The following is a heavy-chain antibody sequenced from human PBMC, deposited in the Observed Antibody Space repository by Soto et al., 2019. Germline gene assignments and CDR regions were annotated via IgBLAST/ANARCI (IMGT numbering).Heavy chain of an antibody. Sequence: SVKVSCKASGDTFSSYAISWVRQAPGQGLEWMGGIIPIFGTANYAQKFQGRVTITADESTGTAYMELSSLRSEDTAVYYCARASSVALPGNWFDPWGQGTLVTVSS. CDR2: IIPIFGTA. V-gene: IGHV1-69*13. CDR3: ARASSVALPGNWFDP. CDR1: GDTFSSYA. J-gene: IGHJ5*02. D-gene: IGHD6-19*01.